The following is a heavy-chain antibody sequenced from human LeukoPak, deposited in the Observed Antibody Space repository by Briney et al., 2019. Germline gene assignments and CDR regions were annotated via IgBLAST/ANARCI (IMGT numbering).Heavy chain of an antibody. CDR2: MYTSGST. CDR3: ARILYDILTGYYYFDY. Sequence: SETLSLTCTVSGALISSGSYYWSWIRQPAGKGLEWIGRMYTSGSTNYNPSLKSRVTISVDTSKNQFSLKLSSVTAADTAVYYCARILYDILTGYYYFDYWGQGTLVTVSS. J-gene: IGHJ4*02. V-gene: IGHV4-61*02. D-gene: IGHD3-9*01. CDR1: GALISSGSYY.